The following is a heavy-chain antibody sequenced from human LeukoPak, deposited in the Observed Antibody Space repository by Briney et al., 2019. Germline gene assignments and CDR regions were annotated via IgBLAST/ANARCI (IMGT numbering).Heavy chain of an antibody. D-gene: IGHD6-19*01. V-gene: IGHV3-23*01. CDR2: ISGSGGTT. J-gene: IGHJ4*02. CDR1: GFTFSSYA. CDR3: AKGPVAVAGYYFDH. Sequence: GGSLRLSCAASGFTFSSYAMSWVRQAPGKGLEWVSSISGSGGTTYYADSVKGRFTISRDNPNNTLDLQMNSLTAEDTTVYYCAKGPVAVAGYYFDHWGQGTLVTVSS.